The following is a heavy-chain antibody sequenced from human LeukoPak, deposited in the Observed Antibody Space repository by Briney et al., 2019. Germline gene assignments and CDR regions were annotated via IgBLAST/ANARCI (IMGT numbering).Heavy chain of an antibody. CDR3: STTGMVRGVIRY. J-gene: IGHJ4*02. V-gene: IGHV3-30*03. CDR1: GFTFSSYG. Sequence: GGSLRLSCAASGFTFSSYGMHWVRQAPGKGLEWVAVISYDGSNKYYADSVKGRFTISRDNSKNTLYLQMNSLRAEDTAVYYCSTTGMVRGVIRYWGQGTLVTVSS. D-gene: IGHD3-10*01. CDR2: ISYDGSNK.